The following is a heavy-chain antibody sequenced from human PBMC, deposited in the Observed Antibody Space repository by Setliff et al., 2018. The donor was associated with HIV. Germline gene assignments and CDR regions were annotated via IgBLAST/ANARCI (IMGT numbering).Heavy chain of an antibody. Sequence: ASVKVSCKASGFTFNKFHIQWVRQAPGQGLEWMGWINVDSGGTNYVQKFQGRVTMTWDTSISTAYMDLSSLTSDDTAIYHCTRATRYCGGDCSSGGAYDIWGQGTVVTVSS. CDR1: GFTFNKFH. D-gene: IGHD2-21*02. CDR2: INVDSGGT. CDR3: TRATRYCGGDCSSGGAYDI. V-gene: IGHV1-2*02. J-gene: IGHJ3*02.